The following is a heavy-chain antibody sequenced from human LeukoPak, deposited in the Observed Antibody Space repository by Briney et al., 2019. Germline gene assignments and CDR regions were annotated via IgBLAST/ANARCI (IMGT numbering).Heavy chain of an antibody. J-gene: IGHJ4*02. CDR3: ARDEFGPQGLFDY. CDR1: GFTFSSFT. CDR2: ISSSSRDI. D-gene: IGHD3-10*01. V-gene: IGHV3-21*01. Sequence: PGGSLRLSCAASGFTFSSFTMNWVRQAPGKGLEWVAAISSSSRDIFYADSVKGRFSISRDNTQNSLSLQMNSLRAEDTAVYYCARDEFGPQGLFDYWGQGTLVTVSS.